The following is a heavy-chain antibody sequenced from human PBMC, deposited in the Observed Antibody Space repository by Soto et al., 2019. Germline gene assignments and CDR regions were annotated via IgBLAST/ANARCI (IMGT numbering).Heavy chain of an antibody. V-gene: IGHV3-73*02. D-gene: IGHD6-19*01. CDR1: GFTFSGSA. CDR3: TREYSSGWYGYYYYGMAV. CDR2: IRSKANSYAT. J-gene: IGHJ6*02. Sequence: EVQLVESGGGLVQPGGSLKLSCAASGFTFSGSAMHWVRQASGKGLEWVGRIRSKANSYATAYAASVKGRFTISRDDSKNTAYLQMNSLKTEDTAVYYCTREYSSGWYGYYYYGMAVWGQGTTVTVSS.